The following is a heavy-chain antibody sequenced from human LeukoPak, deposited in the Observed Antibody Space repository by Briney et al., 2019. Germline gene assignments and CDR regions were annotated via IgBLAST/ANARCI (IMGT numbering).Heavy chain of an antibody. J-gene: IGHJ4*02. CDR3: ARHRYSTYIDY. CDR1: GFTFDDYA. Sequence: PGGSLRLSCAASGFTFDDYAMSWVRQAPGKGLEWVSGITWNGINTDYADSVKGRFTISRDHTKNSLYLQLNSVTVEDTAFYYCARHRYSTYIDYWGQGTLVTVSS. D-gene: IGHD2-8*01. V-gene: IGHV3-20*04. CDR2: ITWNGINT.